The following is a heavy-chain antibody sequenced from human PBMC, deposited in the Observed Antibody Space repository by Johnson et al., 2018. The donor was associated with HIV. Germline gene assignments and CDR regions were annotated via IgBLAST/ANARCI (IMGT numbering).Heavy chain of an antibody. CDR3: ARAYTYGAFDI. CDR1: GFTFSSYA. J-gene: IGHJ3*02. V-gene: IGHV3-66*01. CDR2: IYSGGTT. Sequence: EVQLVESGGGVVQPGRSLRLSCAASGFTFSSYAMHWVRQAPGKGLEWVSVIYSGGTTYYADSVKGRFTISRDNSKNTLYLQMNSLRAEDTAVYYCARAYTYGAFDIWGQGTMVTVSS. D-gene: IGHD5-18*01.